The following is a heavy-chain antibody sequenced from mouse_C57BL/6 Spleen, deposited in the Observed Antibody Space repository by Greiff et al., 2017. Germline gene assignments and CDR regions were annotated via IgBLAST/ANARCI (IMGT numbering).Heavy chain of an antibody. CDR1: GFSLTSYG. D-gene: IGHD2-5*01. V-gene: IGHV2-2*01. CDR3: ARDYYSNLYAMDY. CDR2: IWSGGST. J-gene: IGHJ4*01. Sequence: VQLQQSGPGLVQPSQSLSITCTVSGFSLTSYGVHWVRQSPGKGLEWLGVIWSGGSTDYNAAFISRLSISKDNSKSQVFFKMNSLQADDTAIYYCARDYYSNLYAMDYLGQGTSVTVSS.